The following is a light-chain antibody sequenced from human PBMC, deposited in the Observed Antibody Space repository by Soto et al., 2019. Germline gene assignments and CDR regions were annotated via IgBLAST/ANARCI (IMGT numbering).Light chain of an antibody. CDR3: QHYNNWPLT. CDR1: QSVSSN. J-gene: IGKJ4*01. CDR2: ATS. V-gene: IGKV3-15*01. Sequence: EIVVTQSPKTLSVSPGERASLSCRASQSVSSNLAWYQQKPGQTPRLLIYATSTRATGIPARFSGSGSGTDFTLTISSLQSEDFAVYYCQHYNNWPLTFGGGTKVDI.